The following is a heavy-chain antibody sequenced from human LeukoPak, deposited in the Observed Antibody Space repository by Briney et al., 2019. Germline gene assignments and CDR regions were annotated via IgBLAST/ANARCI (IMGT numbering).Heavy chain of an antibody. CDR2: IYSCGST. CDR3: ARTTEGYAGGPGYSYYYYMDV. D-gene: IGHD5-12*01. V-gene: IGHV3-66*01. J-gene: IGHJ6*03. CDR1: GFTVSSNY. Sequence: GGSLRLSCAASGFTVSSNYMSWVRQAPGKGLEWVSVIYSCGSTYYADSVKGRFTISRDNSKNTLYLQMNSLRAEDTAVYYCARTTEGYAGGPGYSYYYYMDVWGKGTTVTISS.